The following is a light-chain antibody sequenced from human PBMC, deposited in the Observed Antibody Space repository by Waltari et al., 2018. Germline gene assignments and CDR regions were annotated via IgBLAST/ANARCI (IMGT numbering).Light chain of an antibody. Sequence: QYALTQPPSASGSPGQSVTIACPGTSRDLGGYNSVSWYQQHPGKAPSLMIYEVNKRPSGVPDRFSGSKSGNTASLTVSGLQAEDEADYFCSSYAGSTWVVFGGGTKLTVL. CDR2: EVN. V-gene: IGLV2-8*01. J-gene: IGLJ2*01. CDR1: SRDLGGYNS. CDR3: SSYAGSTWVV.